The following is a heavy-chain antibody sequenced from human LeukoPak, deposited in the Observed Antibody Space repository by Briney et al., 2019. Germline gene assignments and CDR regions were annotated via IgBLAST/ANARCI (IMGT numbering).Heavy chain of an antibody. J-gene: IGHJ4*02. Sequence: GGSLTLSCSASGFTFAEYSMHWVRQAPGKGLEWVSVINRNGGAIQYADSVKGRFIISRDNSKNSLYLQMNSLRTEDTALYYCTKEHSSGWPTIDCWGQGTLVTVSS. CDR1: GFTFAEYS. CDR3: TKEHSSGWPTIDC. CDR2: INRNGGAI. V-gene: IGHV3-43*01. D-gene: IGHD6-19*01.